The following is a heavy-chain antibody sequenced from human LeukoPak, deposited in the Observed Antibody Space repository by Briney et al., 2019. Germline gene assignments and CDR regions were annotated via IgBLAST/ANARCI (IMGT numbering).Heavy chain of an antibody. CDR2: IKQDGSEK. CDR1: GFTFTTYW. J-gene: IGHJ4*02. V-gene: IGHV3-7*01. CDR3: ARGGPAAGRFDY. D-gene: IGHD6-13*01. Sequence: GGSLRLSCAASGFTFTTYWMSWVRQAPGKGLEWVANIKQDGSEKYYVDSVKGRFTISRDNSKNTLYLQMNSLRAEDTAVYYCARGGPAAGRFDYWGQGTLVTVSS.